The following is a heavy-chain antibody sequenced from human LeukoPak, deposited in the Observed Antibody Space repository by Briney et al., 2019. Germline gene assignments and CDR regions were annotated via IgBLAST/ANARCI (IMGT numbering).Heavy chain of an antibody. CDR2: ISYSGNT. J-gene: IGHJ5*02. Sequence: PSETLSLTCHVSGASNKNYYCSWIRQPPGERLEWIGYISYSGNTRYNPSLRSRVTMSVDTSSDQFSLNLNSVTAADTAVYYCARHDRTADYVDPNWFEPWGQGILVTVSS. CDR3: ARHDRTADYVDPNWFEP. CDR1: GASNKNYY. D-gene: IGHD4-17*01. V-gene: IGHV4-59*08.